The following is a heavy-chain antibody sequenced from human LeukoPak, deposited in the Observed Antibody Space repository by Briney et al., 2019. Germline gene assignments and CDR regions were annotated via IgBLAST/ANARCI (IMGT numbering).Heavy chain of an antibody. CDR3: AKELYCSSTSCYKPFDY. D-gene: IGHD2-2*02. CDR1: GFTFSSYA. Sequence: GGSLGLSCAASGFTFSSYAMSWVRQAPGKGLEWVSAISGSGGSTYYADSVKGRFTISRDNSKNTLYLQMNSLRAEGTAVYYCAKELYCSSTSCYKPFDYWGQGTLVTVSS. V-gene: IGHV3-23*01. J-gene: IGHJ4*02. CDR2: ISGSGGST.